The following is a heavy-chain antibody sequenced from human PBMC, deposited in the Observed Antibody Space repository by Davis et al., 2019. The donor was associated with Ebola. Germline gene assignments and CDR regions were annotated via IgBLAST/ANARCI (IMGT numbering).Heavy chain of an antibody. V-gene: IGHV3-30*03. CDR3: ARDSDDYCFDY. J-gene: IGHJ4*02. Sequence: GESLKISCAASGFIFSTYGMHWVRQAPGKGLDWVAVISSDGSTKYYADSVKGRFTVSRDNSKNTLYLQMNSLRPEDTAVYYCARDSDDYCFDYWGQGTLVTVSS. CDR2: ISSDGSTK. CDR1: GFIFSTYG. D-gene: IGHD2-21*02.